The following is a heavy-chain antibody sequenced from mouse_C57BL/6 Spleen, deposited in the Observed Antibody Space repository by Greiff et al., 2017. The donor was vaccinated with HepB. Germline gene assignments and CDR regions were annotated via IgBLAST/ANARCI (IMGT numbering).Heavy chain of an antibody. CDR3: ARSRYYGSSFMYY. J-gene: IGHJ4*01. V-gene: IGHV1-69*01. D-gene: IGHD1-1*01. Sequence: QVQLQQPGAELVMPGASVKLSCKASGYTFTSYWMHWVKQRPGQGLEWIGEIDPSDSYTNYNQKFKGKSTLTVDKSSSTAYMQLSSLTSEDSAVYYCARSRYYGSSFMYYWGQGTSVTVSS. CDR1: GYTFTSYW. CDR2: IDPSDSYT.